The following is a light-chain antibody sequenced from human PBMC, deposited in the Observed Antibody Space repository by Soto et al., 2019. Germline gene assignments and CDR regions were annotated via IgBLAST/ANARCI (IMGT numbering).Light chain of an antibody. CDR3: QSYDMSLSGWV. Sequence: QSVLTQPPSVSGAPGQRVTISCTGSTSNIGTGYDVHWYQQLPGTAPKLLIYGNSKRPSGVPDRISGSKSGSSASLAITGLQADEEADYYCQSYDMSLSGWVFGGGTKLTVL. CDR2: GNS. V-gene: IGLV1-40*01. J-gene: IGLJ3*02. CDR1: TSNIGTGYD.